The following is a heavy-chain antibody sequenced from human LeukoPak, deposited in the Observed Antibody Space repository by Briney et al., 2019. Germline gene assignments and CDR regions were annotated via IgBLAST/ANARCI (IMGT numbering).Heavy chain of an antibody. J-gene: IGHJ4*01. V-gene: IGHV1-2*02. CDR2: VNGMIGAI. Sequence: ASVKVSCKPSVYTFTDYYIHWVRPAPGQGLEWMGWVNGMIGAIYTTQNFRGRVIITMDASMSTAYMELSRLKTDDTAMYYCARLTDFWGPGTLVTVSS. CDR3: ARLTDF. CDR1: VYTFTDYY. D-gene: IGHD3-9*01.